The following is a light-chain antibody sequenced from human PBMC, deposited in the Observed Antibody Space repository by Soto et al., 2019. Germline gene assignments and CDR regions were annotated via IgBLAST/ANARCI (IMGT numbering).Light chain of an antibody. Sequence: EILLTQSPGILSLSPGERASLSCGARQSISSSFLAWYQQKPGQAPRLLIYGASSRATGIPDRFSGTGSETDFTLTISRLEPEDFAVYYCQQYDNSPITFGQGTRLEIK. CDR1: QSISSSF. CDR3: QQYDNSPIT. CDR2: GAS. V-gene: IGKV3-20*01. J-gene: IGKJ5*01.